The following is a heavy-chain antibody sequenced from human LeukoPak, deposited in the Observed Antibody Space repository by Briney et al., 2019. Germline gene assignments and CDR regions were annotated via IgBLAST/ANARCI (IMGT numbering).Heavy chain of an antibody. CDR3: ARRVVNNRNWYFNL. V-gene: IGHV5-51*01. D-gene: IGHD4-23*01. CDR1: GYRFTNYW. Sequence: GESLKISCNGSGYRFTNYWICWVRQMPGKGLEWKGIIYPGDSNTRYSPSFQGQVTISADKSINTAYVQWSSLKASDTAMYYCARRVVNNRNWYFNLWGRGTLVTVSS. CDR2: IYPGDSNT. J-gene: IGHJ2*01.